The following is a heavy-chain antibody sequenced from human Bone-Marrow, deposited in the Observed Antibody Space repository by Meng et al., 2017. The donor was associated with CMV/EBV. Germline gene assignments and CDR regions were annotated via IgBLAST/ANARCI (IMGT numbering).Heavy chain of an antibody. V-gene: IGHV1-18*01. J-gene: IGHJ6*02. CDR2: ISAYNGNT. D-gene: IGHD1-26*01. Sequence: ASVKVSCTASGYTFTSYGISWVRQAPGQGLEWMGWISAYNGNTNYAQKLQGRVTMTTDTSTSTAYMELRSLRSDDTAVYYCARDPSPGSYYYGMDVWGQGTTVTVSS. CDR1: GYTFTSYG. CDR3: ARDPSPGSYYYGMDV.